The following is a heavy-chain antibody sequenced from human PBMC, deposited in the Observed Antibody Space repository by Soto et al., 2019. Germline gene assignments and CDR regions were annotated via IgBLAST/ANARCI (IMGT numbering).Heavy chain of an antibody. Sequence: SQTLSLTCVISGDSVSSNSAAWNWIRQSPSRGLEWLGRTYYRSKWYNDYAVSVKSRITINPDTSKNQFSLQLNSVTPEDTAVYYCAGEGYDFWSGYWPNYYYGMDVWGQGTTVTAP. D-gene: IGHD3-3*01. CDR3: AGEGYDFWSGYWPNYYYGMDV. CDR2: TYYRSKWYN. J-gene: IGHJ6*02. V-gene: IGHV6-1*01. CDR1: GDSVSSNSAA.